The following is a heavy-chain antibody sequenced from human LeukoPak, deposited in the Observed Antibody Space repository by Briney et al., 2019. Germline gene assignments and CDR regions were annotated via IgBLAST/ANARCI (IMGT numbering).Heavy chain of an antibody. D-gene: IGHD6-13*01. CDR1: GYSFTSYL. CDR2: IYPGDSDT. CDR3: ARLQAAAGTRYFDY. V-gene: IGHV5-51*01. Sequence: GESLKISCKGSGYSFTSYLIGLVREMPGKGLGWMGIIYPGDSDTRYSPSFQGQVTISADKSISTAYLQWSSLKASDTAMYYCARLQAAAGTRYFDYWGQGTLVTVSS. J-gene: IGHJ4*02.